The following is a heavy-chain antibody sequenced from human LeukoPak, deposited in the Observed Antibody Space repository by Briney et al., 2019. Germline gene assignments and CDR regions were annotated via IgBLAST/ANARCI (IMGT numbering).Heavy chain of an antibody. CDR3: ARDGIAAAGTIGNWFDP. D-gene: IGHD6-13*01. V-gene: IGHV3-33*01. J-gene: IGHJ5*02. CDR1: GFTFSSYG. Sequence: PGGSLRLSCAASGFTFSSYGMHWVRQAPGKGLEWVAVIWYDGSNKYYADSVKGRFTISRDNSKNTLYLQMSSLRAEDTAVYYCARDGIAAAGTIGNWFDPWGQGTLVTVSS. CDR2: IWYDGSNK.